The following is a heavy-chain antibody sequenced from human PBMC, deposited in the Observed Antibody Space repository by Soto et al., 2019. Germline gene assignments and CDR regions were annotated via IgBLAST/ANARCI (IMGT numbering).Heavy chain of an antibody. V-gene: IGHV4-59*01. CDR3: ARSVAVPGAHIDY. J-gene: IGHJ4*02. D-gene: IGHD6-19*01. CDR1: GGAIIGSY. CDR2: VYYTGST. Sequence: PSETLSLTCSVSGGAIIGSYCSFIRQAPGKGLEWLGYVYYTGSTNYSPSLRSRVSISVDTSKNEFSLRLSSVTAADTAVYFCARSVAVPGAHIDYWGQGTQVTVSS.